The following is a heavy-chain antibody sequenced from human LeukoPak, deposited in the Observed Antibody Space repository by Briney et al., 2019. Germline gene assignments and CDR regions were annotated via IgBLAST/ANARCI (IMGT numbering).Heavy chain of an antibody. Sequence: SETLSLTCTVSGGSISSSSYYWGWIRQPPGKGLEWIGSIYYSGSTYYNPSLKSRVTISLDTSKNQFSLKLTSVTAADAAVYYCARDRRRELVHAFDLWGRGTMVTVSS. CDR1: GGSISSSSYY. D-gene: IGHD2-2*01. CDR3: ARDRRRELVHAFDL. CDR2: IYYSGST. J-gene: IGHJ3*01. V-gene: IGHV4-39*07.